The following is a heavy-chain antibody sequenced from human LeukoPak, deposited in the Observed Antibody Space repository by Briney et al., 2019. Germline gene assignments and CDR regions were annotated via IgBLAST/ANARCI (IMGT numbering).Heavy chain of an antibody. CDR1: GGSISSYY. Sequence: PSETLSLTCTVSGGSISSYYWSWIRQPPGKGLEWIGYIYYSGSTNYNPSLKSRVTISVDTSKNQFSLKLSSVTAADTAVYYCAREGPNRYSSSSHWFDPWGQGTLVTVSS. D-gene: IGHD6-6*01. V-gene: IGHV4-59*01. CDR2: IYYSGST. CDR3: AREGPNRYSSSSHWFDP. J-gene: IGHJ5*02.